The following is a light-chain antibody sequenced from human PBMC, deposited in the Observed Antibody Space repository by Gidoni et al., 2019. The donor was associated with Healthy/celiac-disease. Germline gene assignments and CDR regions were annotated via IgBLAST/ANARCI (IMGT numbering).Light chain of an antibody. J-gene: IGKJ2*04. Sequence: IVMTQSPATLSVPPGASATLSCRVSQSVSSNLAWYQQKPGQAPRLLIYGASTRATGIPARFSGSGSGTEFTLTISSLQSEDFAVYYCQQYNNWPPCSFGQGTKLEIK. CDR3: QQYNNWPPCS. CDR2: GAS. V-gene: IGKV3-15*01. CDR1: QSVSSN.